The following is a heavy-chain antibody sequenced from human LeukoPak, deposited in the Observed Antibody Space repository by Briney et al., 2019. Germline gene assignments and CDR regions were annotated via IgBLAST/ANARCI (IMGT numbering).Heavy chain of an antibody. Sequence: GASVKVSFKASGYTFTSYEINWVRQAPGQGLEWMGWMNPDSGNTGYAQQFQGRVTMTRNTSISTAYMELSRLRSEDTAVYYCARGQIVYSFDRSGYFDYWGQGNLVTVSS. V-gene: IGHV1-8*01. J-gene: IGHJ4*02. CDR3: ARGQIVYSFDRSGYFDY. CDR2: MNPDSGNT. CDR1: GYTFTSYE. D-gene: IGHD3-22*01.